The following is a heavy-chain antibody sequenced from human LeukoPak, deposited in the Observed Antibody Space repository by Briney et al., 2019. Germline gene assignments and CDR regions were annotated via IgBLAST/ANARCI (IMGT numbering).Heavy chain of an antibody. J-gene: IGHJ5*02. CDR1: GGSISSYY. CDR2: IYYSGST. V-gene: IGHV4-59*01. Sequence: SETLSLTCTVSGGSISSYYWSWIRQPPGKGLEWIGYIYYSGSTNYNPSLKSRVTISVDTSKNQFSLKLSSVTAAGTAVYYCARAAAGAYNWFDPWGQGTLVTVSS. CDR3: ARAAAGAYNWFDP. D-gene: IGHD6-13*01.